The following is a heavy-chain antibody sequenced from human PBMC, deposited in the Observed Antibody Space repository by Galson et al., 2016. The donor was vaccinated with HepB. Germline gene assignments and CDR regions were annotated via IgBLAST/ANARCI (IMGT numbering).Heavy chain of an antibody. V-gene: IGHV3-48*03. D-gene: IGHD3-22*01. Sequence: SLRLSCAASGFSFSNYEMIWVRQGPGKGLEWVSYISSSGYTIYYADSVKGRFTISRNNTENSLYLQMNSLRAEDTAIYYCARKIDYYDYFDYWGQGALVTVSS. CDR1: GFSFSNYE. J-gene: IGHJ4*02. CDR2: ISSSGYTI. CDR3: ARKIDYYDYFDY.